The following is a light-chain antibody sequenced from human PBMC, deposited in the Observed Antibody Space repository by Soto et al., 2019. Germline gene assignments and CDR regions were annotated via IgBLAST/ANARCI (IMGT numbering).Light chain of an antibody. CDR1: QSVSNY. J-gene: IGKJ1*01. CDR3: LQTYTSLTWT. CDR2: AAS. Sequence: DIQMTQSPSSLSASVGDKITITCRASQSVSNYLQWYHQKSGHAPKRLVYAASSLHSGVPSRFSGSGSGTDFTLTISSLQPEDFATDYCLQTYTSLTWTFGQGTKVDIK. V-gene: IGKV1-39*01.